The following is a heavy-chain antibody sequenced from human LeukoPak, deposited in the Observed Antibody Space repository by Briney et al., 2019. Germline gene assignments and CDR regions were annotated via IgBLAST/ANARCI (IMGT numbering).Heavy chain of an antibody. V-gene: IGHV3-7*03. CDR3: AKDLVTGSLDY. CDR1: GFTLSSYA. D-gene: IGHD3-10*01. J-gene: IGHJ4*02. CDR2: IKQDGDEK. Sequence: GGSLRLSCAASGFTLSSYAMSWARQAPGKGLEWVATIKQDGDEKHYVDSVKGRFTISRDNAKNSLYLQMSGLRAEDTAVYYCAKDLVTGSLDYWGQGTLVTVSS.